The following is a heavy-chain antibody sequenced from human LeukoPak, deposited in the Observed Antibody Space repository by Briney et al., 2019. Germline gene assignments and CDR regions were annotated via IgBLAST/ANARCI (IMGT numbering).Heavy chain of an antibody. J-gene: IGHJ4*02. CDR2: FDPEDGET. CDR3: ARGLRGSPAFDY. CDR1: GYTLTELS. D-gene: IGHD2-2*01. V-gene: IGHV1-24*01. Sequence: ASVKVSCKVSGYTLTELSMHWVRQAPGKGLEWMGGFDPEDGETIYAQKFQGRVTMTRDTSISTAYMELSRLRSDDTAVYYCARGLRGSPAFDYWGQGTLVTVSS.